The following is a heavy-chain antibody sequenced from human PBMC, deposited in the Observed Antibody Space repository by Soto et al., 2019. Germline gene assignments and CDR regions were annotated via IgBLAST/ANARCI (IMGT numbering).Heavy chain of an antibody. CDR2: FNGGDGNT. V-gene: IGHV1-3*01. J-gene: IGHJ4*02. CDR1: GYTFTSYA. Sequence: ASVKVSCKASGYTFTSYAMHWVRQAPGQRLEWMGWFNGGDGNTKYSQTFQGRVTITRETSASTAYMELSSLRSEDTAVYYCARGGEPIDYWGQGTLVTVSS. D-gene: IGHD2-21*01. CDR3: ARGGEPIDY.